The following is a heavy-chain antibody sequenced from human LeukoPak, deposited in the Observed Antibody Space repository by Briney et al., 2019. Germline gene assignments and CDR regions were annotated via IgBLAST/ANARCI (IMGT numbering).Heavy chain of an antibody. V-gene: IGHV3-7*04. J-gene: IGHJ4*02. D-gene: IGHD3-10*01. Sequence: GGSLRLSCAASGFTFSIFWMSWVRQAPGKGLEWVANIKQDGSEKYYVDSVKGRFTISRDNAKNSLYLQMNGLRAEDTAVYYCARRPGEGWDFDYWGQGTLVTVSS. CDR1: GFTFSIFW. CDR2: IKQDGSEK. CDR3: ARRPGEGWDFDY.